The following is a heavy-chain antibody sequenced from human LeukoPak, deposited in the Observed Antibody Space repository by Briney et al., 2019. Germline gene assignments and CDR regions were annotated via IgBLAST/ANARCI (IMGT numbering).Heavy chain of an antibody. J-gene: IGHJ4*02. V-gene: IGHV3-48*02. Sequence: GGSLRLSCAASGFTFSTYSMEWVRQVPGKGLEWVSYISSISSPIYYADSVKGRFTISRDNAKNSLYLQMNSLSDEDTAVYYCAGDLTGYSPYWGQGTLVTVSS. CDR2: ISSISSPI. CDR3: AGDLTGYSPY. D-gene: IGHD1-26*01. CDR1: GFTFSTYS.